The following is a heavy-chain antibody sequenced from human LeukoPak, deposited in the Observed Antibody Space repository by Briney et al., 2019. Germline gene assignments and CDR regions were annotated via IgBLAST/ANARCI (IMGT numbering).Heavy chain of an antibody. CDR2: VRYDGSNK. J-gene: IGHJ6*02. V-gene: IGHV3-30*02. CDR1: GFTFSSYG. CDR3: ATSTYSSSWDYYFYGMDV. Sequence: GGSLRLSCAASGFTFSSYGMHWVRQAPGKGLEWVACVRYDGSNKYYADAVKGRFPISRDNSKNTLYLQMNSLRPEDTAVYYCATSTYSSSWDYYFYGMDVWGQGTTVTVSS. D-gene: IGHD6-13*01.